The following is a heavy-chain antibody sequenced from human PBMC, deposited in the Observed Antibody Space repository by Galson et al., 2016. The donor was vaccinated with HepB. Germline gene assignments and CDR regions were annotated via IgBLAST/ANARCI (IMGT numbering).Heavy chain of an antibody. D-gene: IGHD4-23*01. V-gene: IGHV4-34*01. CDR1: GASFSAHY. CDR3: ARGIARAYGGKHPRAFDM. Sequence: ETLSLTCAVYGASFSAHYWRWARQSPGKGLQWIGEISHTGDTFYNPSLTGRVSISAHTSKNQFPLKMNSFTAADTAVYYCARGIARAYGGKHPRAFDMWGQGTMVTVSS. J-gene: IGHJ3*02. CDR2: ISHTGDT.